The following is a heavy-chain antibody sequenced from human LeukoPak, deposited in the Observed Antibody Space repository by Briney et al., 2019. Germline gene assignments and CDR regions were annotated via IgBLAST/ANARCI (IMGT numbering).Heavy chain of an antibody. J-gene: IGHJ4*02. V-gene: IGHV3-23*01. CDR3: TRGGVDY. Sequence: GETLRLSCAASGFTFSSYGMTWVRQAPGKGLEWVSGISGSGDNTWYADSVKGRFTISRDNSKKTLDLQMHSLRAEDTAVYFCTRGGVDYWGQGTLVTVSS. CDR2: ISGSGDNT. CDR1: GFTFSSYG. D-gene: IGHD3-10*01.